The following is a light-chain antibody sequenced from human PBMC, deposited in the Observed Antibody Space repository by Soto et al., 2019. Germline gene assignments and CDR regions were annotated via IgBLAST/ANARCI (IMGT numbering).Light chain of an antibody. CDR2: EGS. Sequence: QSALTQPASVSGSPGQSITISCTGTSSDVGSYNLVSWYQQHPGKAPKFMIYEGSTRPSGVSNRFSGSKSGNTASLTISGLQAEDEADYYCCSYAGSSTWVFGGGTKLTVL. CDR3: CSYAGSSTWV. CDR1: SSDVGSYNL. V-gene: IGLV2-23*01. J-gene: IGLJ3*02.